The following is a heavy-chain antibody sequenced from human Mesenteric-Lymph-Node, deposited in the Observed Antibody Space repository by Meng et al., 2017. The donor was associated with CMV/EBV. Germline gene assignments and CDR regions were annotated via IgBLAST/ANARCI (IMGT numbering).Heavy chain of an antibody. CDR1: GFTFGDYY. J-gene: IGHJ4*02. CDR3: ARLAAAGTTSGSYFDS. V-gene: IGHV3-11*04. D-gene: IGHD6-13*01. CDR2: IVTGGSNT. Sequence: GGSLRLSCAASGFTFGDYYMNWIRQTPGKGLEWISYIVTGGSNTNYAASVKGRFTISRDNSNNTLYLHMNSLRAEDTAVYYCARLAAAGTTSGSYFDSWGQGTLVTVSS.